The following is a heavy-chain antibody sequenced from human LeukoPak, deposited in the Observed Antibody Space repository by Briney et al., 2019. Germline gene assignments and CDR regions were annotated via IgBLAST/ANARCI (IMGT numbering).Heavy chain of an antibody. CDR2: FDPEDGET. D-gene: IGHD3-22*01. CDR1: GYTLTELS. Sequence: GASVKVSCKVSGYTLTELSMHWARQAPGKGLEWMGGFDPEDGETIYAQKFQGRVTMTEDTSTDTAYMELSSLRSEDTAVYYCASSGYYYYYYYMDVWGKGTTVIVSS. CDR3: ASSGYYYYYYYMDV. J-gene: IGHJ6*03. V-gene: IGHV1-24*01.